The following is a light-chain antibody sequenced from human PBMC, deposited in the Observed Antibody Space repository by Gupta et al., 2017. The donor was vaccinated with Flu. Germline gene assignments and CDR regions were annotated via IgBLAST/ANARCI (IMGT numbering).Light chain of an antibody. V-gene: IGLV2-14*01. CDR1: SSDVGGYNY. CDR2: DVS. Sequence: QSALTQPASVSGSPGQSLTISCTGTSSDVGGYNYVSWYQQHPGQAPKLMIYDVSNRPSGVSNRFSGSKSGTTASLTITGLQAEDEADYYCSSYTSSSTLYVFGTGTKVTVL. J-gene: IGLJ1*01. CDR3: SSYTSSSTLYV.